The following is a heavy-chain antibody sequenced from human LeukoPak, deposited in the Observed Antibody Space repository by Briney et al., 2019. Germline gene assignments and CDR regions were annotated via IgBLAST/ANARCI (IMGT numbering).Heavy chain of an antibody. CDR1: GFTFSSYG. CDR3: AKAPVTSCRGAYCYPFDS. V-gene: IGHV3-23*01. CDR2: ISGSGHRT. D-gene: IGHD2-21*01. J-gene: IGHJ4*02. Sequence: GGSLRLSCAASGFTFSSYGVSWVRQAPGKGLEWVSGISGSGHRTYYADSVKGRFTISRDNSKSTLYLQMNSLRAEDAAVYFCAKAPVTSCRGAYCYPFDSWGQGTLVTVSS.